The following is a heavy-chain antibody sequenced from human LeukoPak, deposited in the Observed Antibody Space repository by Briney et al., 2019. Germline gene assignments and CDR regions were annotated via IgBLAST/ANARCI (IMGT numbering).Heavy chain of an antibody. CDR2: IKSKNDGGTT. V-gene: IGHV3-15*01. J-gene: IGHJ4*02. CDR3: TTGLRAADTN. CDR1: GFTFSNTW. D-gene: IGHD6-13*01. Sequence: GSLRLFCAASGFTFSNTWMSWVRQAPGKGLEWVGRIKSKNDGGTTDYAAPVKGRFTISRDDSKNTLYLQMNSLKTEDTAVYYCTTGLRAADTNWGLGTLVTVSS.